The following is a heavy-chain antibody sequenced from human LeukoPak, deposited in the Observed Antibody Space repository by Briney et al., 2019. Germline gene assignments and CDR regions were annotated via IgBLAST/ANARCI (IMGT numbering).Heavy chain of an antibody. V-gene: IGHV3-53*01. CDR1: GFTVSSNY. J-gene: IGHJ4*02. D-gene: IGHD3-3*01. CDR2: IYSGGST. CDR3: AKDPLLKGVGYYFDY. Sequence: GGSLRLSCAASGFTVSSNYMSWVRQAPGKGLEWVSVIYSGGSTYYADSVKGRFTISRDNSKNTLYLQMNSLRAEDTAVYYCAKDPLLKGVGYYFDYWGQGTLVTVSS.